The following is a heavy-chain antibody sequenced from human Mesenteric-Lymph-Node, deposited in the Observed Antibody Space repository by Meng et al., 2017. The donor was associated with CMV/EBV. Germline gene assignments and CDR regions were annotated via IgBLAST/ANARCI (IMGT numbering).Heavy chain of an antibody. D-gene: IGHD3-3*01. Sequence: GALRLSCAASGFTFRTYGMHWVRQAPGKGLEWEALIWHDGSNKYYANSVKGRFTISRDNSKNTLYLQMNSLRAEDTAVYYCARDNDFWSGFYRMDVWGQGTTVTVSS. CDR3: ARDNDFWSGFYRMDV. CDR2: IWHDGSNK. J-gene: IGHJ6*02. V-gene: IGHV3-33*01. CDR1: GFTFRTYG.